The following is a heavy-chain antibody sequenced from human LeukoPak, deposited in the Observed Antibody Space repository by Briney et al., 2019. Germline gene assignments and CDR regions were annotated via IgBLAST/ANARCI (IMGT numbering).Heavy chain of an antibody. CDR2: IVVGSGNT. J-gene: IGHJ4*02. D-gene: IGHD3-22*01. CDR3: AADPSYSSGYRYYFDY. Sequence: SVKVSCKTSGFTFISSAVQWVRQARGQRLEWIGWIVVGSGNTNYAQKFQERVTITRDMSTSTAYMELSSLRSEDTALYYCAADPSYSSGYRYYFDYWGQGTLVTVSS. CDR1: GFTFISSA. V-gene: IGHV1-58*01.